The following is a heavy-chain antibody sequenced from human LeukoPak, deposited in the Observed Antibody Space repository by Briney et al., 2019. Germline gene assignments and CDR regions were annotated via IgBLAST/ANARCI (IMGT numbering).Heavy chain of an antibody. CDR1: GGSISRSSYY. D-gene: IGHD2/OR15-2a*01. Sequence: SETLSLTCTVSGGSISRSSYYWGWIRQPPGKGLEWIGSIYYSGSTYYNPSLKSRVTISVDTSKNQFSLKLSSVTAADTAVYYCASISDYYYYYMDVWGKGTTVTVSS. J-gene: IGHJ6*03. CDR2: IYYSGST. CDR3: ASISDYYYYYMDV. V-gene: IGHV4-39*01.